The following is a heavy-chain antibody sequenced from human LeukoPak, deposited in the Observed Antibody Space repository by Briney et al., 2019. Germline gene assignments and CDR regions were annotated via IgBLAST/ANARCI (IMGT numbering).Heavy chain of an antibody. CDR1: GFTFDDYA. Sequence: GGSLRLSCAASGFTFDDYAMHWVRQGPGKGLEWVSGISWNSGSIGYADSVKGRFTISRDNAKKSLYLQMNSLRAEDMVFYYCTKGSGYFYGRSDRGFDHWGQGTLVTVSS. V-gene: IGHV3-9*03. D-gene: IGHD3-22*01. CDR2: ISWNSGSI. CDR3: TKGSGYFYGRSDRGFDH. J-gene: IGHJ4*02.